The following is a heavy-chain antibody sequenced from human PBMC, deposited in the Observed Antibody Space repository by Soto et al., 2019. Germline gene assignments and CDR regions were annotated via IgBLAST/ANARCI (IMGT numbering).Heavy chain of an antibody. CDR3: AQALVVTGGDGFDI. Sequence: QVRLQEWGPGLVKPSQTLSLKCSVSGGSITTGGRYWSWIRQLPGKGREWIGDIYYSGNTYYNASRKSRVTISVEAPKNQFSLKLSSATAADTAVYYCAQALVVTGGDGFDIWGQGRLVTVSS. D-gene: IGHD1-1*01. V-gene: IGHV4-31*02. J-gene: IGHJ3*02. CDR1: GGSITTGGRY. CDR2: IYYSGNT.